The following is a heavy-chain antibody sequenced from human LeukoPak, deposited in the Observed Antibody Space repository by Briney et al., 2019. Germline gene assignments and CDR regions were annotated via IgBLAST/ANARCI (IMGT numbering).Heavy chain of an antibody. Sequence: KPGGSLRLSCAASGFTFTNAWMSWVRQPPGKGLEWVGRIKSKTDGGTTDYAAPVKGRFTISRDDSKNTLYLQLNSLKTEDTAVYYCSKLWFGEYDWGQGTLVTVSS. CDR3: SKLWFGEYD. D-gene: IGHD3-10*01. J-gene: IGHJ4*02. CDR2: IKSKTDGGTT. CDR1: GFTFTNAW. V-gene: IGHV3-15*01.